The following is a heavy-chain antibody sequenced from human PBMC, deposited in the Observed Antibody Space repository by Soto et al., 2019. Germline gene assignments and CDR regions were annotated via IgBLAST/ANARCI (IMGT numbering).Heavy chain of an antibody. V-gene: IGHV3-7*01. D-gene: IGHD2-15*01. CDR2: IKQDGSEK. CDR3: ARDSGRLLTKTDDWFDP. Sequence: GGSLRLSCAASGFTFISYWMSWVRQAPGKGLEWVANIKQDGSEKYYVDSVKGRFTISRDNAKNSLYLQMNSLRAEDTAVYYCARDSGRLLTKTDDWFDPWGQGTLVTVSS. J-gene: IGHJ5*02. CDR1: GFTFISYW.